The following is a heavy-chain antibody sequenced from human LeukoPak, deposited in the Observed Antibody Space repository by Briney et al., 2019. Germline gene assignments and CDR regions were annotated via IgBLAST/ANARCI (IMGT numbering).Heavy chain of an antibody. V-gene: IGHV4-39*01. D-gene: IGHD3-10*01. CDR3: ASRPGYYYGSGSFTFDY. Sequence: PSETLSLTCTVSGGSISSSSYYWGWIRQPPGKGLEWIGSIYYSGSTYYNPSLKSRVTISVDTSKNQFSLKLSSVTAADTAVYYCASRPGYYYGSGSFTFDYWGQGTLVTVSS. CDR1: GGSISSSSYY. J-gene: IGHJ4*02. CDR2: IYYSGST.